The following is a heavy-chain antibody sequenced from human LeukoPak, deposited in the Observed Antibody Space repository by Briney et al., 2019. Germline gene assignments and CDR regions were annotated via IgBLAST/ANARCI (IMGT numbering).Heavy chain of an antibody. CDR1: GGSFSGYY. V-gene: IGHV4-34*01. CDR2: INHSGST. Sequence: PSETLSLTCAVYGGSFSGYYWSWIRQPPGKGLEWIGEINHSGSTNYNPSLKSRVTISVDTSKNQFSLKLSSVTAADTAVYYCARELPDIVVVPAAVDAFDIWGQGTMVTVSS. J-gene: IGHJ3*02. D-gene: IGHD2-2*01. CDR3: ARELPDIVVVPAAVDAFDI.